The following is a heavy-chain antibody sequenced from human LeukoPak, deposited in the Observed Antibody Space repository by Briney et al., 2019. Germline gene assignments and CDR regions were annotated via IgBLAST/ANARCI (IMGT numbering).Heavy chain of an antibody. Sequence: PSETLSLTCAVYGGSFSGYYWSWIRQPPGKGLEWIGEINHSGSTNYNPSLKSRVTISVDTSKNQFSLKLSSVTAADTAVYYCARVRTYSNYGGRYYFDYWGQGTLVTVSS. CDR3: ARVRTYSNYGGRYYFDY. V-gene: IGHV4-34*01. CDR2: INHSGST. CDR1: GGSFSGYY. D-gene: IGHD4-11*01. J-gene: IGHJ4*02.